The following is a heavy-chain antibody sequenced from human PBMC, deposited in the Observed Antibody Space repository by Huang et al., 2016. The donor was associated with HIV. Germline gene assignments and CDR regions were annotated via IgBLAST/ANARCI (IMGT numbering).Heavy chain of an antibody. CDR1: GYTFTSYG. D-gene: IGHD3-22*01. V-gene: IGHV1-18*01. CDR3: ARDPKYHRIGYYRQRRGIDI. J-gene: IGHJ3*02. Sequence: QIQLMQSGPELKQPGASVKVSCKAFGYTFTSYGSTWVRKAPGQGPEGMGRINGSRGDTENAKKFQSRVTLTTDTSTNIAYMELRSLRSDDTAKYYCARDPKYHRIGYYRQRRGIDIWGQGTMVIVSS. CDR2: INGSRGDT.